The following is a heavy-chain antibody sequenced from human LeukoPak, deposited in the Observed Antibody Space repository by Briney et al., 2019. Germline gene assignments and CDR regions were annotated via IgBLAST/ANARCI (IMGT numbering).Heavy chain of an antibody. CDR3: ARHRWGSGYYTDF. J-gene: IGHJ4*02. CDR1: GGSISSGGYY. D-gene: IGHD3-22*01. CDR2: IYYSGST. V-gene: IGHV4-31*03. Sequence: SETLSLTCTVSGGSISSGGYYWSWIRQHPGKGPEWIGYIYYSGSTYYNPSLKSRVTISVDTSKNQFSLKLSSVTAADTAVYYCARHRWGSGYYTDFWGQGTLVTVSS.